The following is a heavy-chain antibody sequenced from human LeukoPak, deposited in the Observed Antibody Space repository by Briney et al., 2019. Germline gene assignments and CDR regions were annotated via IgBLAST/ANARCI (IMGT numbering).Heavy chain of an antibody. D-gene: IGHD2-15*01. CDR2: ISGSGGTT. V-gene: IGHV3-23*01. CDR1: GFTFNNYA. CDR3: AKNLPATRVFDS. Sequence: GGSLRLSCAASGFTFNNYAMNWVRQAPGKGLEWVSVISGSGGTTYYADSVKGRFTISRDNSKNTLYLQMNSLRAEDTAVYYCAKNLPATRVFDSWGQGTLVTVSS. J-gene: IGHJ4*02.